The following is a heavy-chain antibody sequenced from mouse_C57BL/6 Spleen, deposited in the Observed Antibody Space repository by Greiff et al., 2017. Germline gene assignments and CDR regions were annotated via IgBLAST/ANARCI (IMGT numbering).Heavy chain of an antibody. V-gene: IGHV1-15*01. CDR1: GYTFTDYE. D-gene: IGHD1-1*01. Sequence: VQLQQPGAELVRPGASVTLSCKASGYTFTDYEMHWVKQTPVHGLEWIGAIDPETGGTAYNQKFKGKAILTADKSSSTAYMELRSLTSEDSAVYYCTILLLRLYYAMDYWGQGTSVTVSS. J-gene: IGHJ4*01. CDR3: TILLLRLYYAMDY. CDR2: IDPETGGT.